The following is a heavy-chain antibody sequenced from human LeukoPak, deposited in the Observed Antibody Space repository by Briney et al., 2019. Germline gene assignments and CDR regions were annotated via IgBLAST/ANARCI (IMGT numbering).Heavy chain of an antibody. V-gene: IGHV4-34*01. J-gene: IGHJ4*02. CDR1: GGSFSGYY. Sequence: SETLSLTCAVYGGSFSGYYWSWIRQPPGKGLEWIGEINHSGSTNYNPSLKSRVTLSVDKSKNQFSLRLNPVTAADTAMYYCARSHDHLWGNYPDYWGQGTLVTVSS. CDR2: INHSGST. CDR3: ARSHDHLWGNYPDY. D-gene: IGHD3-16*02.